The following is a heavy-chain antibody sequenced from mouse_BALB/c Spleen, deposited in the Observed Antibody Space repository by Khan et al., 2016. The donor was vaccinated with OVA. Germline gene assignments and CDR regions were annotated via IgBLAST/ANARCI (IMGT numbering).Heavy chain of an antibody. V-gene: IGHV1-7*01. J-gene: IGHJ3*01. Sequence: VKLQESGAELAKPGASVKLSCKASGYTFTTYWMHWVKQRPGQGLEWIGYINPSTGYTEYNQNFKDKATLTADKCSSRACIQLSSLTSDDSAIYYCASHRNDVSWFAYWGQGTLVTVSA. D-gene: IGHD2-14*01. CDR2: INPSTGYT. CDR3: ASHRNDVSWFAY. CDR1: GYTFTTYW.